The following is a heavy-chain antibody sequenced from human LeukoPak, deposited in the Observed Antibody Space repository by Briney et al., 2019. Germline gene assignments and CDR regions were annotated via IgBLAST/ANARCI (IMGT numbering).Heavy chain of an antibody. D-gene: IGHD3-3*01. CDR1: GYTFTGYY. J-gene: IGHJ6*03. CDR2: INPNSGGT. CDR3: ARTYYDFWSGYVDHYYYYMDV. V-gene: IGHV1-2*02. Sequence: ASVKVSCKASGYTFTGYYMHWVRQAPGQGLEWMGWINPNSGGTNYAQKFQGRVTMTRDTSISTAYMELSRLRSDDTAVYYCARTYYDFWSGYVDHYYYYMDVWGKGTTVTVSS.